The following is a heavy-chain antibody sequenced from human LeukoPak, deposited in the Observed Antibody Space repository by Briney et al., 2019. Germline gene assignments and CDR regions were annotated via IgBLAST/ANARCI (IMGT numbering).Heavy chain of an antibody. J-gene: IGHJ5*02. V-gene: IGHV4-39*07. CDR2: IYYSGST. CDR3: ARVVSGYSYGRTTQKNRYNWFDP. D-gene: IGHD5-18*01. CDR1: GGSISGSSYY. Sequence: PSETLSLTCTVSGGSISGSSYYWGWIRQPPGKGLEWIGSIYYSGSTYYNPSLKSRVTISVDTSKNQFSLKLSSVTAADTAVYYCARVVSGYSYGRTTQKNRYNWFDPWGQGTLATVSS.